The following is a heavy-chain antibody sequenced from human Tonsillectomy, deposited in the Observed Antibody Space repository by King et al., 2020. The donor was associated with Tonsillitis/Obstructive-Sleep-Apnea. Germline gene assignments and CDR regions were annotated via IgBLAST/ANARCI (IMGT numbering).Heavy chain of an antibody. J-gene: IGHJ4*02. CDR2: XXGSGGNT. D-gene: IGHD2/OR15-2a*01. CDR3: AKDFLLDY. CDR1: GFTXSXYA. Sequence: VQLVESGGGLVQPXGSLXLXXXASGFTXSXYAMSWVXXAPGKGLEWVXAXXGSGGNTYYADSVKGRFTISRDXSKNTLYLQMNSLRAEDTAVYYCAKDFLLDYWGQGTLVTVSS. V-gene: IGHV3-23*04.